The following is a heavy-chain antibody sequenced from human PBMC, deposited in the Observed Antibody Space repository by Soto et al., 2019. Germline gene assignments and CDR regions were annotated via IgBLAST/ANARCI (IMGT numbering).Heavy chain of an antibody. Sequence: QITLKESGPTLVKPTQTLTLTCTFPGFSLSSIGEGVGWIRQPPGKALEWLALIYWDDDKRYSPSLKSRLTITKDDSKNQVVLTMTNMDPVDTATYYCVQSRCGGDCLQSYSSHSYYGLDVWGQGTTVTVSS. CDR3: VQSRCGGDCLQSYSSHSYYGLDV. CDR1: GFSLSSIGEG. J-gene: IGHJ6*02. D-gene: IGHD2-21*02. CDR2: IYWDDDK. V-gene: IGHV2-5*02.